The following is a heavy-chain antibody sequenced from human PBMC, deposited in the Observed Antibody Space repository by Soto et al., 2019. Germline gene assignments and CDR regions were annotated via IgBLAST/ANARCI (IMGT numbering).Heavy chain of an antibody. CDR2: ISSGGTTK. J-gene: IGHJ5*02. Sequence: AGGSLRLSCAASGLTFSDYYMTWIRQAPGKGLEWVSYISSGGTTKYYADSVKGRFTVSRDNARSSLFLQMNSLRAEDTAVYYCATTVNTSMGFDPWGQGTLVTRLL. CDR3: ATTVNTSMGFDP. V-gene: IGHV3-11*01. CDR1: GLTFSDYY. D-gene: IGHD5-18*01.